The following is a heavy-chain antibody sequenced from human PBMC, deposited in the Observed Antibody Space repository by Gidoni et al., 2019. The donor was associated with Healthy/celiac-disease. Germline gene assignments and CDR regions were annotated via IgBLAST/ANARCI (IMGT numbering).Heavy chain of an antibody. J-gene: IGHJ6*03. D-gene: IGHD6-25*01. Sequence: QVQLQESGPGLVKPSETLSLTCTVSGGSISSYYWSWIRQPPGKGLALSGYIYYSGSTNYNPSLKSRVTISVDTSKKQFSLKLSSVTAADTAVYYCASNAAAQRPYYSMDVWGKGTTVTVSS. CDR2: IYYSGST. CDR1: GGSISSYY. CDR3: ASNAAAQRPYYSMDV. V-gene: IGHV4-59*01.